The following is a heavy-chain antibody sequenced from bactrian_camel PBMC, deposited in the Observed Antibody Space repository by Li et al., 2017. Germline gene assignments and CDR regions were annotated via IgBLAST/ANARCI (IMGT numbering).Heavy chain of an antibody. Sequence: HVQLVESGGDSVQTGGSLRLSCVASESVYNSESHCMAWFRRRPGQEREGVASIMVLGATTYYADSVKGRFTISQDNAKNMVYLQVNSLKAEDTAMYYCAAYIGRCGMTILTLKVLTGVRGPRSPSP. CDR3: AAYIGRCGMTILTLKVLT. D-gene: IGHD3*01. CDR1: ESVYNSESHC. V-gene: IGHV3S54*01. J-gene: IGHJ4*01. CDR2: IMVLGATT.